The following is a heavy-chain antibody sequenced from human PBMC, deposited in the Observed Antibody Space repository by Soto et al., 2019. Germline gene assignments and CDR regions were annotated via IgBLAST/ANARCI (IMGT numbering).Heavy chain of an antibody. D-gene: IGHD3-10*01. CDR2: IIPIFGTA. J-gene: IGHJ6*02. V-gene: IGHV1-69*13. CDR1: GGTFSSYA. Sequence: ASVKVSCKASGGTFSSYAISWVRQAPGQGLEWMGGIIPIFGTANYAQKFQGRVTITADESTSTAYMELVSLRSEDTAVYYCARHQSHPLWFGELLYAKYGMDVWGQGTTVTVSS. CDR3: ARHQSHPLWFGELLYAKYGMDV.